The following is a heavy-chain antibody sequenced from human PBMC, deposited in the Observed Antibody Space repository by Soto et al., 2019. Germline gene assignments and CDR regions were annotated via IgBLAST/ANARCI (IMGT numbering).Heavy chain of an antibody. CDR1: GGSISSGGYY. Sequence: PSETLSLTCTVSGGSISSGGYYWSWIRQHPGKGLEWIGYIYYRGSTSYNPSLKSRVTISVDTSKNQFSLKLSSVTAADTAVYYCARFKTRDSSGYYSPSYYYYGMDVWGQGTTVTVSS. D-gene: IGHD3-22*01. J-gene: IGHJ6*02. CDR2: IYYRGST. V-gene: IGHV4-31*02. CDR3: ARFKTRDSSGYYSPSYYYYGMDV.